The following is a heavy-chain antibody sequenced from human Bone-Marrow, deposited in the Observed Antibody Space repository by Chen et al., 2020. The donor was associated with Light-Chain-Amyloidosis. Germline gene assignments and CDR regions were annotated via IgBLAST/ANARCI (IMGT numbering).Heavy chain of an antibody. CDR1: GFAVRDNY. J-gene: IGHJ2*01. D-gene: IGHD6-25*01. Sequence: EVQLVDSGGGLIQPGGSLRLSCAASGFAVRDNYMSWVRQAPGKGLEWVSRIYRSGTTYYADSVKGRFTISRDNSKNTLYLQMNSLRADDSAVYYCARDPEISSGGFDLWGRGTLVTVSS. V-gene: IGHV3-53*01. CDR3: ARDPEISSGGFDL. CDR2: IYRSGTT.